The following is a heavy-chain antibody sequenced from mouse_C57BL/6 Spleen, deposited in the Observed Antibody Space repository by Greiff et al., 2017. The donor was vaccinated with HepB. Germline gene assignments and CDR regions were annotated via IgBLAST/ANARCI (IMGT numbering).Heavy chain of an antibody. CDR2: IYPRSGNT. D-gene: IGHD2-5*01. Sequence: QVQLKESGAELARPGASVKLSCKASGYTFTSYGISWVKQRTGQGLEWIGEIYPRSGNTYYNEKFKGKATLTADKSSSTAYMELRSLTSEDSAVYFCARKGNSTPFAYWGQGTLVTVSA. V-gene: IGHV1-81*01. CDR3: ARKGNSTPFAY. J-gene: IGHJ3*01. CDR1: GYTFTSYG.